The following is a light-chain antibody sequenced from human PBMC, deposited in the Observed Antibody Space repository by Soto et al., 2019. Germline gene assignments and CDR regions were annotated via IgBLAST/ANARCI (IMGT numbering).Light chain of an antibody. CDR1: QSFSSSY. Sequence: EIVLTQSPGTLSLSPGERATLSCRASQSFSSSYLAWYQQKPGQAPRLLIYGASNRATGIPDRFSGSGSGTDFTLTISRLEPEDLAVYYCQQYDSSPLTFDQGTKVEIK. J-gene: IGKJ1*01. V-gene: IGKV3-20*01. CDR3: QQYDSSPLT. CDR2: GAS.